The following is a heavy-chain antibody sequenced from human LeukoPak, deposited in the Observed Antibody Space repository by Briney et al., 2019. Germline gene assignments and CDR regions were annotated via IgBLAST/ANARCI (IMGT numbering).Heavy chain of an antibody. V-gene: IGHV3-48*02. CDR2: ISDTGSTI. Sequence: GGSLRLSCVASGFTLSSYSMNWVRQAPGKGLEWVSYISDTGSTIAYADSVKGRFTMSRDVAKNSLHLQMNSLRDEDTAVYYCTRRFDSWGQGVLVTVSS. CDR1: GFTLSSYS. J-gene: IGHJ4*02. CDR3: TRRFDS.